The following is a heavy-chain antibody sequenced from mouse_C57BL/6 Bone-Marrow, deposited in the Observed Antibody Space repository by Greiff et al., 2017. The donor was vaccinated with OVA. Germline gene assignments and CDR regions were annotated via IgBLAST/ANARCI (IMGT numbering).Heavy chain of an antibody. CDR1: GFSFTSYG. V-gene: IGHV2-9*01. D-gene: IGHD2-4*01. CDR3: AKRVVDYDVGYYAMDY. Sequence: VKLMESGPGLVAPSQCLSITCTVSGFSFTSYGVDWVRQPPGKGLEWLGVIWGGGSTNYNSALIYILSLIKDNSKSQVFLKINSLQTDDTAMYYCAKRVVDYDVGYYAMDYWGQGTSFTVSS. J-gene: IGHJ4*01. CDR2: IWGGGST.